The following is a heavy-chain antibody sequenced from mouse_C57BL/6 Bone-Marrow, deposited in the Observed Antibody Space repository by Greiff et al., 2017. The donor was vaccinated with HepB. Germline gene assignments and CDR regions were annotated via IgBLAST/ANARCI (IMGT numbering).Heavy chain of an antibody. Sequence: QVQLKESGAELVRPGASVKLSCKASGYTFTDYYINWVKQRPGQGLEWIARIYPGSGNTYYNEKFKGKATLTAEKSSSTAYMQLSSLTSEDSAVYFCARSAFYDYDDYWGQGTTLTVSS. V-gene: IGHV1-76*01. J-gene: IGHJ2*01. CDR2: IYPGSGNT. CDR3: ARSAFYDYDDY. CDR1: GYTFTDYY. D-gene: IGHD2-4*01.